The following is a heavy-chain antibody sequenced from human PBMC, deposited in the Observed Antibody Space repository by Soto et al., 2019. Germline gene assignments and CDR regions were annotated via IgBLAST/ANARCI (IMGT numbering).Heavy chain of an antibody. J-gene: IGHJ1*01. V-gene: IGHV1-69*02. CDR3: ARDRDRLPTG. D-gene: IGHD2-2*01. CDR2: IIPMLGIA. CDR1: GATFSTYT. Sequence: QVQLVQSGAEVKKPGSSVKVSCRASGATFSTYTIIWVRQAPGQGLEWVGRIIPMLGIANYAQRFQGRVTITADEPTSTASLELSSLRSEDTAVSYCARDRDRLPTGWGQGTLVTVSS.